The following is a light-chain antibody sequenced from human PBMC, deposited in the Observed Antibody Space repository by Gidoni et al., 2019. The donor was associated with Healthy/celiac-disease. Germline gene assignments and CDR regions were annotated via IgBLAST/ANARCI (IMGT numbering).Light chain of an antibody. CDR2: DAS. J-gene: IGKJ4*01. Sequence: VLTQSPATLSLSPGERATLSCRVSQSVSSYLALYQQKPGQAPRLLIYDASNSATGIPARFSGSGSGTDFTLTISSLEPEDFAVYYCQQRSNWVTFGGGTKVEIK. CDR1: QSVSSY. CDR3: QQRSNWVT. V-gene: IGKV3-11*01.